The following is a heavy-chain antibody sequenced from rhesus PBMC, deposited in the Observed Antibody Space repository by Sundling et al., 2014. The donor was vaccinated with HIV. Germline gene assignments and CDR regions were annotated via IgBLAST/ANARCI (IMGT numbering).Heavy chain of an antibody. CDR1: GFTLSSYG. CDR3: ARIALGGTRYGLDS. V-gene: IGHV3-54*02. D-gene: IGHD3-34*01. Sequence: EVQLVESGGGLVQPGGSLRLSCAASGFTLSSYGMHWVRQAPGKGLEWVAVISYDGSKNYYGDSVKDRFTISRDNSKNMLYLQMNNLKLEDTAVYYCARIALGGTRYGLDSWGQGVVVTVSS. J-gene: IGHJ6*01. CDR2: ISYDGSKN.